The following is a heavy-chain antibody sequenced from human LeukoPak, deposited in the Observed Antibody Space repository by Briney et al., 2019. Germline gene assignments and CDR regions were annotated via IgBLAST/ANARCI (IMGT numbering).Heavy chain of an antibody. CDR1: GFTFSSYG. V-gene: IGHV3-30*02. CDR3: AKDVYGDYGYNWFDP. Sequence: PGGSLRLSCAASGFTFSSYGMHWVRQAPGKGLEWVAFIRYDGSNKYYADSVKGRFTISRDNSKNTLYLQMNSLRAEDTAVYYCAKDVYGDYGYNWFDPWGQGTLVTVSS. J-gene: IGHJ5*02. CDR2: IRYDGSNK. D-gene: IGHD4-17*01.